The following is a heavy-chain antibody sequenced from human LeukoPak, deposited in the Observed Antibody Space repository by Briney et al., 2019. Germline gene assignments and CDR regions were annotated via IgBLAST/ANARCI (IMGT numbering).Heavy chain of an antibody. V-gene: IGHV1-18*01. J-gene: IGHJ4*02. D-gene: IGHD4-17*01. Sequence: GASVKVSCKASGYTFTSNGISWVRQAPGQGLEWMGWISAYNGNTDYAQKLQGRVTMTTDTSTSTAYMELRSLRSDDTAVYYCARDSTVTGVDYWGQGTLVTVSS. CDR1: GYTFTSNG. CDR3: ARDSTVTGVDY. CDR2: ISAYNGNT.